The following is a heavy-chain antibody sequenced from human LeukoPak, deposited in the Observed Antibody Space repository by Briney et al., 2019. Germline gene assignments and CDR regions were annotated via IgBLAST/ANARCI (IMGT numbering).Heavy chain of an antibody. CDR3: ARDKFGGTDY. V-gene: IGHV3-7*01. D-gene: IGHD3-16*01. Sequence: GGSLRLSCAASGFTFSTSWMSWVRQAPGKGLEWVANIKPDGSEKYYVDSVKGRLTISRDNAKNSVYLQMKSLRVEDTAVYYCARDKFGGTDYWGQGTLVTVSS. CDR2: IKPDGSEK. J-gene: IGHJ4*02. CDR1: GFTFSTSW.